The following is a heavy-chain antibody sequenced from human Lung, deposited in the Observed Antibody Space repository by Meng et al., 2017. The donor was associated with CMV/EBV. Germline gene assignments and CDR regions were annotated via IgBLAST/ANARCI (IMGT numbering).Heavy chain of an antibody. J-gene: IGHJ5*02. CDR1: GGSISSGGYY. D-gene: IGHD3-10*01. Sequence: HRQESGPGLVKPSQTLSLTCTVSGGSISSGGYYWSWIRQHPGKGLEWIGYIHSSGSTYYNPSLRSRLTISVDTSKNQFSLKLSSVTAADTAVYYCARASYGSGSPLGESWFDPWGQGTLVTVSS. V-gene: IGHV4-31*03. CDR2: IHSSGST. CDR3: ARASYGSGSPLGESWFDP.